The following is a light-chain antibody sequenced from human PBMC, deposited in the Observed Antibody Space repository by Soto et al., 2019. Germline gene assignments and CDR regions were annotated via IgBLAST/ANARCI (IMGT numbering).Light chain of an antibody. V-gene: IGKV3-15*01. CDR3: HQSTYWPRT. CDR2: GAS. Sequence: EIVVTQSPATLSVSPGEGATLSCMASQSVSSNLAWYQQKPGQAPRLLIYGASTRATGIPARFSGSGSGTEFTLTISSLEAEDFAVYYCHQSTYWPRTFGQGTKVDIK. CDR1: QSVSSN. J-gene: IGKJ1*01.